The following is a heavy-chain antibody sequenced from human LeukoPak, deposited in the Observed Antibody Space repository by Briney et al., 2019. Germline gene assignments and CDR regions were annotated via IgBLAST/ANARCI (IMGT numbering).Heavy chain of an antibody. CDR1: GGTSSSYA. CDR3: ARARGEDSYYYYMDV. CDR2: IIPIFGTA. J-gene: IGHJ6*03. V-gene: IGHV1-69*05. D-gene: IGHD3-10*01. Sequence: GASVKVSCKASGGTSSSYAISWVRQAPGHGLEWMGGIIPIFGTANYAQKFQGRVTITTDESKSTAYMELSSLRSEDTAVYYCARARGEDSYYYYMDVWGKGTTVTVSS.